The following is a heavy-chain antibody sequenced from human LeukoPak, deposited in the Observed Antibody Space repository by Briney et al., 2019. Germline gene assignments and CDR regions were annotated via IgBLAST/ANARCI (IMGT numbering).Heavy chain of an antibody. J-gene: IGHJ5*02. Sequence: ASVKVSCKASGYTFTGYYMHWVRQAPGQGLEWMGRINPNSGGTNYAQKFQGRVTMTRATSVSTAYMELSSLRSEDTAVYYRARAPRITMVRGVIYWFDPWGQGTLVTVSS. D-gene: IGHD3-10*01. V-gene: IGHV1-2*06. CDR3: ARAPRITMVRGVIYWFDP. CDR2: INPNSGGT. CDR1: GYTFTGYY.